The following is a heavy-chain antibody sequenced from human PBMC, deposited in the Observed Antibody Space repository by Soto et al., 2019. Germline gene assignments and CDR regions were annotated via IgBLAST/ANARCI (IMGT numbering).Heavy chain of an antibody. CDR3: ARMQWWFSRNYYYYMDV. D-gene: IGHD2-15*01. CDR1: GGSISSYY. Sequence: SETLSLTCTVSGGSISSYYWSWIRQPPGKGLEWIGYIYYSGSTNYNPSLKSRVTISVDTSKNQFSLKLSSVTAADTAVYYCARMQWWFSRNYYYYMDVWGKGTTVTVSS. V-gene: IGHV4-59*01. CDR2: IYYSGST. J-gene: IGHJ6*03.